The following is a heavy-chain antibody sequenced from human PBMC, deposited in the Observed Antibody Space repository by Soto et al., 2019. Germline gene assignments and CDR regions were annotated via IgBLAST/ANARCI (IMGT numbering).Heavy chain of an antibody. V-gene: IGHV3-30-3*01. J-gene: IGHJ6*02. CDR3: ARDRRITMIVVVTTQYGMDV. Sequence: GSLRLSCAASGFTFSSYAMHWVRQAPGKGLEWVAVISYDGSNKYYADSVKGRFTISRDNSKNTLYLQMNSLRAEDTAVYYCARDRRITMIVVVTTQYGMDVWGQGTTVTVSS. CDR1: GFTFSSYA. D-gene: IGHD3-22*01. CDR2: ISYDGSNK.